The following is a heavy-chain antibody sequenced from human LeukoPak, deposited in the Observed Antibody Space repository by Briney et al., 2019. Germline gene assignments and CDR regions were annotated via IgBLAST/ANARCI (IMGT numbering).Heavy chain of an antibody. V-gene: IGHV3-7*01. CDR2: IKQDGSEK. CDR3: ARDPRYSGYDYFDY. Sequence: GGSLRLSCAASGFTFSSYWMSWVRQAPGKGLEWVANIKQDGSEKYYVDSVKGRFTISRDNAKNSLYLQMSSLRAEDTAVYYCARDPRYSGYDYFDYWGQGTLVTVSS. D-gene: IGHD5-12*01. CDR1: GFTFSSYW. J-gene: IGHJ4*02.